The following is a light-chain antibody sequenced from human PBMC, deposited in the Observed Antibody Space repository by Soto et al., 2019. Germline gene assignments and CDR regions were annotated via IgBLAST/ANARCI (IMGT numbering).Light chain of an antibody. CDR3: QQVNNYPLT. Sequence: DIQLTQSPSLLSASVGDRVTITCRASQGIGTFLAWYQQHPGTAPKRLIYDASNLQSGVPSRFSGSGSGTEFTLTISSLEPEDFATYYCQQVNNYPLTFGGGTKVDI. V-gene: IGKV1-9*01. CDR1: QGIGTF. J-gene: IGKJ4*01. CDR2: DAS.